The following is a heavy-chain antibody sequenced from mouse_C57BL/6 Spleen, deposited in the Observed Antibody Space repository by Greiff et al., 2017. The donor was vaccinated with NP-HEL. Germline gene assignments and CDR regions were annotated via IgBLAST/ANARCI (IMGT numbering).Heavy chain of an antibody. CDR1: GFTFSDYG. Sequence: EVMLVESGGGLVKPGGSLKLSCAASGFTFSDYGMHWVRQAPEKGLEWVAYISSGSSTIYYADTVKGRFTISRDNAKNTLFLQMTSLRSEDTAMYYCARIYYSNYEGGAMDYWGQGTSVTVSS. J-gene: IGHJ4*01. V-gene: IGHV5-17*01. CDR3: ARIYYSNYEGGAMDY. CDR2: ISSGSSTI. D-gene: IGHD2-5*01.